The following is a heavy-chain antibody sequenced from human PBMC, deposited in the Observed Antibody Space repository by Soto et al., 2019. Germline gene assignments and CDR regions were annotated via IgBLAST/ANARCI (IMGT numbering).Heavy chain of an antibody. Sequence: QLQLQESGPGLVKPSETLSLTCTVSGGFISSRSHYWGWIRQSPGKHLEWIGSSYYRGSTHYNPSLKTRVTISVDTSKNQVSLKVYSVTAADTAVYYCATADGFGVVTPFFEYWGQGILVTVSS. V-gene: IGHV4-39*01. CDR1: GGFISSRSHY. CDR2: SYYRGST. CDR3: ATADGFGVVTPFFEY. J-gene: IGHJ4*02. D-gene: IGHD3-3*01.